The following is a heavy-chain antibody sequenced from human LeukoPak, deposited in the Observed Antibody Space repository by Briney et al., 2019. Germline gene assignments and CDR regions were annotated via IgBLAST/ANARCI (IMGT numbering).Heavy chain of an antibody. CDR2: INHSGST. CDR1: GGSFSGYY. V-gene: IGHV4-34*01. CDR3: AGSDGY. Sequence: PSETLSLTCAVYGGSFSGYYWSWIRQPPGKGLEWIGEINHSGSTNYNPSLKSRVTISVDTSKNQFSLKLSSVTAADTAVYYCAGSDGYWGQGTLFTVSS. J-gene: IGHJ4*02.